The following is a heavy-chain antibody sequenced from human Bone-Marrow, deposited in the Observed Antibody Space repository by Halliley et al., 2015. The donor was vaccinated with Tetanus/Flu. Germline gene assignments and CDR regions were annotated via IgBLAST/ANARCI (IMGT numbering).Heavy chain of an antibody. V-gene: IGHV3-11*01. CDR2: ISYGGNTI. J-gene: IGHJ4*02. CDR3: ARDKEYSSSWYWSLIDH. CDR1: GGSISNDRYF. Sequence: LSLTCTVSGGSISNDRYFWAWVRQPPGQGLEWLSYISYGGNTIFYANSVKGRFTISRDNAKNSLYLQMHSLRVEDTAVYYCARDKEYSSSWYWSLIDHWGQGTLVTVSS. D-gene: IGHD6-13*01.